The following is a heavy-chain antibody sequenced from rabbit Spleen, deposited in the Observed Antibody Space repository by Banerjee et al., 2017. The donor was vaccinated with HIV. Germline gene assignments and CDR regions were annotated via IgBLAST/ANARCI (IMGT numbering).Heavy chain of an antibody. D-gene: IGHD6-1*01. CDR2: MNTNSGNT. J-gene: IGHJ6*01. Sequence: QSLEESGGGLVQPEGSLALTCKASGFSFSSNDYICWVRQAPGKGLEWIGCMNTNSGNTVYATWAKGRFPISRTSSTTVALQMTSLTAADTATYFCARGEHFSVGFSAFAIYLDLWGQGTLVTVS. CDR1: GFSFSSNDY. CDR3: ARGEHFSVGFSAFAIYLDL. V-gene: IGHV1S40*01.